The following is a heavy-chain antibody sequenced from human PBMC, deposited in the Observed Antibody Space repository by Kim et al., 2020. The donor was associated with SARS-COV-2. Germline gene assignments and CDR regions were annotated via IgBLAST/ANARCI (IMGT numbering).Heavy chain of an antibody. Sequence: ASVKVSCKASGYTFTTYNMHWVRQAPGQRLEWMGWYNAGNGNTKYSQKFQGRVTLSSDTSAGIAYMELSSLRSDDTAVYYCAVLASVAYGSSPHWGQGTLVTVSS. CDR1: GYTFTTYN. J-gene: IGHJ4*02. CDR3: AVLASVAYGSSPH. D-gene: IGHD6-6*01. V-gene: IGHV1-3*01. CDR2: YNAGNGNT.